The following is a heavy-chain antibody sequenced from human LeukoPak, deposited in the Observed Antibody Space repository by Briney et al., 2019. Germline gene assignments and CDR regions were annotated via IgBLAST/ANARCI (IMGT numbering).Heavy chain of an antibody. V-gene: IGHV4-59*01. CDR1: GFSFRTYY. J-gene: IGHJ4*02. CDR2: IYYSGST. CDR3: STIDTREYYFDF. Sequence: KPSETLSLTCTVSGFSFRTYYWTWIRQPPGEGLEYIGYIYYSGSTNYNPSLKGRVNISVDTSKNQFSLKLSSVTAADTAMYYCSTIDTREYYFDFWGQGTLVTVSS. D-gene: IGHD2-2*01.